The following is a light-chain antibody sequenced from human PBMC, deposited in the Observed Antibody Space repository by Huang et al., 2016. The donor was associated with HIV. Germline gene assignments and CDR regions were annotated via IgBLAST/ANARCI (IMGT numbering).Light chain of an antibody. CDR3: QQYYSTRT. J-gene: IGKJ1*01. CDR1: QSVLYSSNNKNY. CDR2: WAT. Sequence: DIVMNQSPDSLAVSLGERATIHCKSSQSVLYSSNNKNYLAWYQQKPGQPPKLLIYWATTRESGVPDQFSCSGSGTDFTLTISSLQAEDVAVYYCQQYYSTRTFGQGTKVEIK. V-gene: IGKV4-1*01.